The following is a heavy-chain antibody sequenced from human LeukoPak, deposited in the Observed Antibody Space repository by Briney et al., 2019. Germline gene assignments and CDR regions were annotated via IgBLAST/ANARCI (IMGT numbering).Heavy chain of an antibody. J-gene: IGHJ4*02. D-gene: IGHD5-18*01. V-gene: IGHV3-23*01. CDR1: GFTFSSYA. CDR3: AKDMSYGYTYYFDY. CDR2: ISGSGGST. Sequence: GGSLRLSCAASGFTFSSYAMSWVRQAPGKGLEWVSAISGSGGSTYYADSVQGRFTISRDNSKITLYLQMNNLRAEDTAVYYCAKDMSYGYTYYFDYWGQGTLVTVSS.